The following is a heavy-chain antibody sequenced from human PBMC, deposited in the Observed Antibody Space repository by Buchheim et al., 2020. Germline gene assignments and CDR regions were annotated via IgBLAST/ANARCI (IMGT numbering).Heavy chain of an antibody. CDR1: GGSISSSSYY. V-gene: IGHV4-39*01. J-gene: IGHJ3*02. CDR3: ARLATEDCSSTSCYLWGDAFDI. D-gene: IGHD2-2*01. Sequence: QLQLQESGPGLVKPSETLSLTCTVSGGSISSSSYYWGWIRQPPGKGLEWIGSIYYSGSTYYNPSLKSRVTISVDTSKNQFSLKLSSVTAADTAVYYCARLATEDCSSTSCYLWGDAFDIWGQGT. CDR2: IYYSGST.